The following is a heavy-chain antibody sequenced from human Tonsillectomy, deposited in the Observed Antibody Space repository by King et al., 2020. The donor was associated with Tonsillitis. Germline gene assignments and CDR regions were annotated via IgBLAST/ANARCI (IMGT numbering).Heavy chain of an antibody. Sequence: QLQESGPGLVKPSETLSLTCSVSGGSISGYYWSWIRQPPGKGLEWVGHIFYSGSTTYNPSLERRLSISLVTSKSQVSLKLTSVTAADTALYFCARWGANDYYYGMDVWGQGTTVIVSS. J-gene: IGHJ6*02. CDR3: ARWGANDYYYGMDV. V-gene: IGHV4-59*01. CDR1: GGSISGYY. D-gene: IGHD1-26*01. CDR2: IFYSGST.